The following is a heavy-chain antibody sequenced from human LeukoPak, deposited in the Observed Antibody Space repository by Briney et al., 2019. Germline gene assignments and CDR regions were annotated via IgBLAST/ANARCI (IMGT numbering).Heavy chain of an antibody. J-gene: IGHJ3*02. CDR1: GYTFTRYY. CDR3: ARDYVMTYSSSGGAFDI. V-gene: IGHV1-46*01. D-gene: IGHD6-13*01. Sequence: ASVKVSCKASGYTFTRYYMHWVRQAPGQGLEWMGIINPSGGSTSYAQKFQGRVTMTRDTSTSTVYMEVSSLRSEDTAVYYCARDYVMTYSSSGGAFDIWGQGTMVTVSS. CDR2: INPSGGST.